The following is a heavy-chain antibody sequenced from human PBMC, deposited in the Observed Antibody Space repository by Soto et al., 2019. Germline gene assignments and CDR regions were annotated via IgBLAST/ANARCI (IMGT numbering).Heavy chain of an antibody. CDR3: ARAFYASTWNKGAYLDL. V-gene: IGHV1-69*06. D-gene: IGHD1-1*01. J-gene: IGHJ2*01. Sequence: QVQLVQSEAEVRKPGSSVKVSCKVSGGSFTTYPISWVRQPPGQGLEWMGASVPIFGTPNYALKFQDRVTIAADRSTTTIYLELSGLKSDDTAVYYCARAFYASTWNKGAYLDLWSRGTLVAVSS. CDR1: GGSFTTYP. CDR2: SVPIFGTP.